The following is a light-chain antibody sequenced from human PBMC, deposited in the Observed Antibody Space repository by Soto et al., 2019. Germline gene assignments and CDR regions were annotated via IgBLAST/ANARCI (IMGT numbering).Light chain of an antibody. CDR1: TGAVTSGYY. CDR3: LLYYGGAQRV. Sequence: QTVVTQEPSLTVSPGGTVTLTCASSTGAVTSGYYPNWFQQKPGQAPRALIYNTSNKHSWTPARFSGSLLGGKAALTLSGVQPEDEAEYYCLLYYGGAQRVFGGGTKLTVL. J-gene: IGLJ2*01. CDR2: NTS. V-gene: IGLV7-43*01.